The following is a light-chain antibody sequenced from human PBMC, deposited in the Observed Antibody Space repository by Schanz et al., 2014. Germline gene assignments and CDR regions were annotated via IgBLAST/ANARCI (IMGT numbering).Light chain of an antibody. CDR1: HSVSSY. Sequence: EIVLTQSPATLSLSPGERATLSCRASHSVSSYLAWYQQKAGQAPRVLIYGASSRATGIPGRFSGSGSGTDFTLTISRLEPEDFAVYYCQQYGRSPPWTFGQGTKVEIK. V-gene: IGKV3-20*01. CDR2: GAS. J-gene: IGKJ1*01. CDR3: QQYGRSPPWT.